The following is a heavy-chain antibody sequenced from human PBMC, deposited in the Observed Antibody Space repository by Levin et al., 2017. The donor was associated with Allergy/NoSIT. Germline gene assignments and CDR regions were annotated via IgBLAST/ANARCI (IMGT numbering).Heavy chain of an antibody. J-gene: IGHJ2*01. CDR2: ISGSGGST. Sequence: WASVKVSCAASGFTFSSYAMSWVRQAPGKGLEWVSAISGSGGSTYYADSVKGRFTISRDNSKNTLYLQMNSLRAEDTAVYYCANSYGDYDVGVYWYFDLWGRGTLVTVSS. CDR3: ANSYGDYDVGVYWYFDL. D-gene: IGHD4-17*01. V-gene: IGHV3-23*01. CDR1: GFTFSSYA.